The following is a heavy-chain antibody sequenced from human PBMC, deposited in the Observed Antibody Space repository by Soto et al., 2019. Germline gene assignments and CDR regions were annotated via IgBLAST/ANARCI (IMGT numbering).Heavy chain of an antibody. CDR3: AREGCSSTSCYQPYYYYGMDV. CDR1: GGSISSYY. J-gene: IGHJ6*02. V-gene: IGHV4-59*01. D-gene: IGHD2-2*01. Sequence: AETLSLTCTVSGGSISSYYWSWIRQPPGKGLEWIGYIYYSGSTNYNPSLKSRVTISVDTSKNQFTLKLSSVTAADTAVYECAREGCSSTSCYQPYYYYGMDVWGQGTTVTVSS. CDR2: IYYSGST.